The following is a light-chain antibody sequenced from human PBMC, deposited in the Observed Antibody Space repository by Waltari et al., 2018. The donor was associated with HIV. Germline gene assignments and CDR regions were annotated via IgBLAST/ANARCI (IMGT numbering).Light chain of an antibody. CDR3: HQYYSGPYT. CDR1: QNIFYSGTNKTY. V-gene: IGKV4-1*01. J-gene: IGKJ2*01. CDR2: WTS. Sequence: DIVMTQSPDSLAVSLGGRATINCKSSQNIFYSGTNKTYLAWYQQKEGQPPNLLIYWTSTRESGVPDRFSGSGSGTHFTLTISSLQAEDVAVYYCHQYYSGPYTFGQGTKLQIK.